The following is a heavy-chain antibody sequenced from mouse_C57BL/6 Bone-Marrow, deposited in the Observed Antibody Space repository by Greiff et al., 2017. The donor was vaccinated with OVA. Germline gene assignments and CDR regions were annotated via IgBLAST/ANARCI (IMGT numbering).Heavy chain of an antibody. Sequence: EVKLQESGGGLVKPGGSLKLSCAASGFTFSSYAMSWVRQTPEKRLEWVATISDGGSYTYYPDNVKGRFTISRDNAKNNLYLQMSHLKSEVTAMYYCARDGITTVVATSWYFDVWGTGTKVTVSS. CDR1: GFTFSSYA. V-gene: IGHV5-4*01. D-gene: IGHD1-1*01. CDR2: ISDGGSYT. J-gene: IGHJ1*03. CDR3: ARDGITTVVATSWYFDV.